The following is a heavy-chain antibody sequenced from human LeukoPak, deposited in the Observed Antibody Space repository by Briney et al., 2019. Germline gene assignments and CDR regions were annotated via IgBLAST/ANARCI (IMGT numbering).Heavy chain of an antibody. CDR3: AILTTRRSAPIY. CDR1: GFTFSDYY. J-gene: IGHJ4*02. D-gene: IGHD4-11*01. Sequence: GGSLRLSCAASGFTFSDYYTSWIRQAPGKGLEWVSYISSSGSTIYYADSVKGRFTISRDNAKNSLYLQMNSLRAEDTAVYYCAILTTRRSAPIYWGQGTLVTVSS. CDR2: ISSSGSTI. V-gene: IGHV3-11*01.